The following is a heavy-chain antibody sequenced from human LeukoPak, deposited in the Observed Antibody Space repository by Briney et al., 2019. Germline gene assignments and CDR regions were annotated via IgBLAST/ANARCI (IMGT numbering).Heavy chain of an antibody. Sequence: GETLRLSCAASEFTFSSYAMTWVRQAPGKGLEWVSGISLSGVTTYYADSVQGRFTISRDNSKNTLYLQMNSLSPEDTAIYYCAKSLPLAGRRPFFFDYWGQGTLVTVSS. CDR2: ISLSGVTT. D-gene: IGHD6-19*01. CDR1: EFTFSSYA. CDR3: AKSLPLAGRRPFFFDY. J-gene: IGHJ4*02. V-gene: IGHV3-23*01.